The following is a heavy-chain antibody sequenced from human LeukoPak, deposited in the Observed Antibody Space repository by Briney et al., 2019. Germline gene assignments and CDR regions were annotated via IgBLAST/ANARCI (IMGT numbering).Heavy chain of an antibody. V-gene: IGHV4-38-2*02. CDR3: ARLWSTYCNGGSCPHQPNY. D-gene: IGHD2-15*01. J-gene: IGHJ4*02. CDR2: INYSGRP. CDR1: GYSIGSGYD. Sequence: SETLSLTCSVSGYSIGSGYDWAWIRQPPGKGLEWIGSINYSGRPYYNPSLKSRVTISVDTSKKQFSLKLSSVTAADTAVYYCARLWSTYCNGGSCPHQPNYWGQGTLVTVSS.